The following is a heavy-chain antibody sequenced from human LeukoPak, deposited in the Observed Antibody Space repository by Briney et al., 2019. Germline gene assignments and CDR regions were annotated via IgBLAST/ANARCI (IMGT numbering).Heavy chain of an antibody. CDR3: ARVMLHAPQWWFDP. V-gene: IGHV1-2*02. J-gene: IGHJ5*02. Sequence: ASVKVSCKASGYTFTGYYMHWVRQAPGRGLEWMGWINPNSGGTNYAQKFQGRVTMTRDTSISTAYMELSRLRSDDTAVYYCARVMLHAPQWWFDPWGQGTLVTVSS. D-gene: IGHD2-15*01. CDR1: GYTFTGYY. CDR2: INPNSGGT.